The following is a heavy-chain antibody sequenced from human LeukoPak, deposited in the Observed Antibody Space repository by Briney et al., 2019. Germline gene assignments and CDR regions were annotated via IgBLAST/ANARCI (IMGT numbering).Heavy chain of an antibody. J-gene: IGHJ4*02. D-gene: IGHD3-22*01. CDR1: GFTFSSYS. CDR2: ISSSSSTI. Sequence: PGGSLRLSCAASGFTFSSYSMNWVRQAPGKGLERVSYISSSSSTIYYADSVKGRFTISRDNAKNSLYLQMNSLRAEDTALYYCARARYYYESSGYYGYWGQGTLVTVSS. CDR3: ARARYYYESSGYYGY. V-gene: IGHV3-48*04.